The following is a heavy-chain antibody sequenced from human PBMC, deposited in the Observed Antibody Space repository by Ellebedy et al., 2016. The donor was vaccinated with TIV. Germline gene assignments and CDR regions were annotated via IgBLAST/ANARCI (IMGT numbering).Heavy chain of an antibody. D-gene: IGHD2-21*01. J-gene: IGHJ5*02. CDR1: GFSTSG. V-gene: IGHV3-30*02. CDR2: IRSDGTNK. Sequence: PGGSLRLSCATSGFSTSGMHWVRQAPGKGLEWVAFIRSDGTNKYYADSVEGRFTISRDNSRNTLYLQMNSLTAEDTAVYYCARDPGGGGDFGDNWFDPWGQGTLVTVSS. CDR3: ARDPGGGGDFGDNWFDP.